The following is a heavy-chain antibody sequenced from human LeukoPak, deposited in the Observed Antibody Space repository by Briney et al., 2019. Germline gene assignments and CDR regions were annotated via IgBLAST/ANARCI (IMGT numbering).Heavy chain of an antibody. J-gene: IGHJ6*03. V-gene: IGHV3-66*02. CDR3: ARDQAGGYGPDYYYYMDV. D-gene: IGHD5-12*01. CDR2: IYSGGST. CDR1: GFTVSSNY. Sequence: GGSLRLSCAASGFTVSSNYMSWVRQAPGKGLEWVSVIYSGGSTYYADSVKGRFTISRDNSKNTLYLQMNSLRAEDTAVYYCARDQAGGYGPDYYYYMDVWGKGTTVTVSS.